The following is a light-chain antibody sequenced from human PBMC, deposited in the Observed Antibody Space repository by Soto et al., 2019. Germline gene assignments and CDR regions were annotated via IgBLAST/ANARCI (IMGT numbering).Light chain of an antibody. CDR1: QSISSY. Sequence: DIQMTQSPSSLSASVGDRVTITCRASQSISSYLNWYQQKPGKAPKLLIYATSSLQSGVPSRFSGSVSGTEFTLTISSLQPDDFATYYCQQYKSYSTFGQGTKVDIK. CDR3: QQYKSYST. V-gene: IGKV1-39*01. J-gene: IGKJ1*01. CDR2: ATS.